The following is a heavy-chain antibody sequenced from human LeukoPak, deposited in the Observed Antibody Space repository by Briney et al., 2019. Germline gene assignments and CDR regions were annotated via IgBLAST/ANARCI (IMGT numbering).Heavy chain of an antibody. D-gene: IGHD2-15*01. J-gene: IGHJ5*02. CDR3: ARVGYCSGGSCYLGDDWFDP. V-gene: IGHV4-30-2*01. CDR2: IYHSGST. CDR1: GGSISSGGYS. Sequence: SETLSLTCAVSGGSISSGGYSWSWIRQPPGKGLEWIGYIYHSGSTYYNPSLKSRVTISVDTSKNQFSLKLSSVTAADTAVYYCARVGYCSGGSCYLGDDWFDPWGQGTLVTVSS.